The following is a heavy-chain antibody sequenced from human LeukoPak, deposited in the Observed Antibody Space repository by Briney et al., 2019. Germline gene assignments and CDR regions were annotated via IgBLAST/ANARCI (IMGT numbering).Heavy chain of an antibody. CDR1: GFTFSSYA. V-gene: IGHV4-34*01. CDR2: INHSGST. Sequence: PGGSLRLSCAASGFTFSSYAMSWVRQAPGKGLEWIGEINHSGSTNYNPSLKSRVTISVDTSKNQFSLKLSSVTAADTVVYYCARGGRRQQLAPLRFDYWGQGTLVTVSS. D-gene: IGHD6-13*01. CDR3: ARGGRRQQLAPLRFDY. J-gene: IGHJ4*02.